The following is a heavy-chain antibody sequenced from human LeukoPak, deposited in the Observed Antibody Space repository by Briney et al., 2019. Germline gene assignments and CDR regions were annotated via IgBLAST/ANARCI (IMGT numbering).Heavy chain of an antibody. CDR1: GFTFSSYW. Sequence: GSLRLSCAASGFTFSSYWMFWVLQAPGKGLVWVSRINSDWSITNYADSVKGRFTISRDNAKNTLYLQMNSLRAEDTAVYYCARGDDNYFDYWGQGTLVTVSS. CDR2: INSDWSIT. V-gene: IGHV3-74*01. J-gene: IGHJ4*02. CDR3: ARGDDNYFDY. D-gene: IGHD2-21*02.